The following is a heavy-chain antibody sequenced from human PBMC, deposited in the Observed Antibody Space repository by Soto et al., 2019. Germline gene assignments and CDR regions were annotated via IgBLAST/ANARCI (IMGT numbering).Heavy chain of an antibody. V-gene: IGHV1-3*04. D-gene: IGHD4-4*01. CDR1: EYTFTSYV. CDR3: ARELQGLYYFDY. J-gene: IGHJ4*02. CDR2: INTGNGHT. Sequence: ASVKVSCKASEYTFTSYVMHWVRQAPGQSLEWIGWINTGNGHTKYSQKFQDRVTITRDTSANTAYMELSRLRSEDTAVYYCARELQGLYYFDYWGQGALVTVSS.